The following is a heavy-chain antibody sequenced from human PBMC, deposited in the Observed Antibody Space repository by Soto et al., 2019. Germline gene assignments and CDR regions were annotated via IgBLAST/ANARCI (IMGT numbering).Heavy chain of an antibody. J-gene: IGHJ4*02. CDR3: ARRYGGPLDY. Sequence: QVQLQESGPGLVKPSETLSLTCTVSGGSISSYYWSWIRQPPGKGLEWIGYIYYSGSTNYNPSLXSXAXIXXDTSKNQFSLKLSSVTAADTAVYYCARRYGGPLDYWGQGTLVTVSS. V-gene: IGHV4-59*08. D-gene: IGHD4-17*01. CDR1: GGSISSYY. CDR2: IYYSGST.